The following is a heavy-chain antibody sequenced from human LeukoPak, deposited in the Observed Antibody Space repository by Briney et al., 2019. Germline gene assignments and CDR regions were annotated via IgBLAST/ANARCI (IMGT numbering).Heavy chain of an antibody. Sequence: GGSLRLSCAASGFNFNNYGMSWVRQAPGKGLEWVSTISDSGYRTLYGASVKGRFTISRDNSKNTLYLQMNSLRAEDTAVYYCARGGSYLSAFDIWGQGTMVTVSS. CDR2: ISDSGYRT. J-gene: IGHJ3*02. D-gene: IGHD1-26*01. V-gene: IGHV3-23*01. CDR1: GFNFNNYG. CDR3: ARGGSYLSAFDI.